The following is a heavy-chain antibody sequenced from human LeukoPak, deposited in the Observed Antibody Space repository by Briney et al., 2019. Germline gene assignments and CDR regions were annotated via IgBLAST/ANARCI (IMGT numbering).Heavy chain of an antibody. CDR1: GFTFSSYG. D-gene: IGHD3-22*01. CDR3: AKGRSGSTGYYYMDV. V-gene: IGHV3-30*02. J-gene: IGHJ6*03. Sequence: GGSLRLSCAASGFTFSSYGMHWVRQAPGKGLELVAFIRYDGSNKYYADSVHGRFTIIRDNSKNTQYLQMNSLRAEDTAVYYCAKGRSGSTGYYYMDVWGKGTTVTISS. CDR2: IRYDGSNK.